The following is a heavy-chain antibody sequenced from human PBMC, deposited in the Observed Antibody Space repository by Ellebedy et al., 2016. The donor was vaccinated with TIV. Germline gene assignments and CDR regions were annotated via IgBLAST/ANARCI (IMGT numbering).Heavy chain of an antibody. Sequence: PGGSLRLSCAASGFTFSPYAMAWVRPAPGKGLEWVSGIVGSGAEKYADSVKGRFTISRDNSKRTVDLQMRSVRAEDTAVYFCAKDRTSGDGYWVFDSWGQGTMVSVSS. D-gene: IGHD2-21*02. J-gene: IGHJ4*02. V-gene: IGHV3-23*01. CDR2: IVGSGA. CDR1: GFTFSPYA. CDR3: AKDRTSGDGYWVFDS.